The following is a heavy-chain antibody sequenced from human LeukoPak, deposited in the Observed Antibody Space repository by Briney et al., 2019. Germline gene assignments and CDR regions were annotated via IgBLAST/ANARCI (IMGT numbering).Heavy chain of an antibody. D-gene: IGHD3-10*01. Sequence: GTSVKVSCKASGFTFTSSAVQWVRQARGQRLEWIGWIVVGSGNTNYAQKFQERVTITRDMSTSTAYMELSSLRSEDTAVYYCAAVAYSSGSYYGSFDYWGQGTLVTVSS. CDR3: AAVAYSSGSYYGSFDY. J-gene: IGHJ4*02. CDR2: IVVGSGNT. CDR1: GFTFTSSA. V-gene: IGHV1-58*01.